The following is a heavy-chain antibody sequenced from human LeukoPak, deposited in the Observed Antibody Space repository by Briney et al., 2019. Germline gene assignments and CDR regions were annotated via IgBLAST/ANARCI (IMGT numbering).Heavy chain of an antibody. CDR1: GYTFTSYG. D-gene: IGHD5-24*01. J-gene: IGHJ6*03. CDR3: ARDDGRRDGYNNLPSYYYYYMDV. Sequence: ASVKVSCKASGYTFTSYGISWVRQAPGQGLEWMGWISPYNGNTNHAQKLQGRVTMTTDTSTSTAYMELRSLRSDDTAVYYCARDDGRRDGYNNLPSYYYYYMDVWGKGTTVTISS. V-gene: IGHV1-18*01. CDR2: ISPYNGNT.